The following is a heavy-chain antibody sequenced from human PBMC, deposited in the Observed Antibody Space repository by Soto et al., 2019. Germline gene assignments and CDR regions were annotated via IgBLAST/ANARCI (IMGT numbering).Heavy chain of an antibody. CDR1: GGSFSGYY. CDR2: INHSGST. CDR3: ARNLGY. Sequence: SETLSLTCAVYGGSFSGYYWSWIRQPPGKGLEWIGEINHSGSTNYNPSLKSRVTISVDTSKNQFSLKLSSVTAADTAVYYCARNLGYWGQGTLVTVSS. V-gene: IGHV4-34*01. J-gene: IGHJ4*02.